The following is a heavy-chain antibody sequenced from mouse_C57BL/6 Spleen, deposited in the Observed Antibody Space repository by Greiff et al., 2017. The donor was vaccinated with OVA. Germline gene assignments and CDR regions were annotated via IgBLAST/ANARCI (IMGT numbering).Heavy chain of an antibody. V-gene: IGHV14-2*01. CDR1: GFTINDYY. Sequence: VQLQQSGGGLVKPGASVKFSCAASGFTINDYYMHWVRQSPEQGLEWIARINPEDGATKYAPKLQGKATITADTASNTAYLQRSSLTSEDTAVYYCARRATTVVEDYWGQGTTLTVSS. CDR2: INPEDGAT. CDR3: ARRATTVVEDY. D-gene: IGHD1-1*01. J-gene: IGHJ2*01.